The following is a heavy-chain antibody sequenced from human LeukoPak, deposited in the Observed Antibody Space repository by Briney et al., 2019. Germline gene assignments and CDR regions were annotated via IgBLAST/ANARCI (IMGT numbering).Heavy chain of an antibody. V-gene: IGHV4-59*01. CDR3: ASCSGGSCYSDY. D-gene: IGHD2-15*01. CDR2: IYYSGST. J-gene: IGHJ4*02. Sequence: SETLSLTCTISGGSTNTYYWSWIRQPPGKGLEWIGYIYYSGSTNYNPSLKSRVTISVDTSKNQFSLELSSVTAADTAVYYCASCSGGSCYSDYWGQGTLVTVSS. CDR1: GGSTNTYY.